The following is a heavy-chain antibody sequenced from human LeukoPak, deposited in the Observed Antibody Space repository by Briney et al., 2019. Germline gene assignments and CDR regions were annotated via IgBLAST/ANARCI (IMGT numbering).Heavy chain of an antibody. V-gene: IGHV4-4*07. CDR1: GGSISSYY. CDR2: IYTSGST. J-gene: IGHJ5*02. Sequence: SETLSLTCTVSGGSISSYYWSWIRQPAGKGLEWIGRIYTSGSTNYNPSLKSRVTISVDKSKSQFSLKLSSVTAADTAVYYCARVEYYYDSSGYSNWFDPWGQGTLVTVSS. D-gene: IGHD3-22*01. CDR3: ARVEYYYDSSGYSNWFDP.